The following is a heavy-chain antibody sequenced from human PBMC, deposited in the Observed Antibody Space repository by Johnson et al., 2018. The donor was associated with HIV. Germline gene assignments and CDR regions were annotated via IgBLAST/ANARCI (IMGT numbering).Heavy chain of an antibody. Sequence: QVQLVESGGGVVQPGRSLRLSCAASGFTFSSYAMHWVRQAPGKGLEWVAVIWYDGSNKYYADSVKGRFTISRYNSKNTLYLQMNSLRAEDTAVYYCARDGQRGAFDIWGQGTMVTVSS. CDR3: ARDGQRGAFDI. J-gene: IGHJ3*02. CDR1: GFTFSSYA. D-gene: IGHD1-1*01. CDR2: IWYDGSNK. V-gene: IGHV3-33*08.